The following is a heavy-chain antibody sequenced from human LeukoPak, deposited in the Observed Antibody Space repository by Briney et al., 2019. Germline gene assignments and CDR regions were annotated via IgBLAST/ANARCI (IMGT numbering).Heavy chain of an antibody. D-gene: IGHD6-13*01. CDR1: GFTLSNYW. CDR3: ARGAIGSVGTRWFDP. V-gene: IGHV3-74*03. Sequence: GGSLRLSCAASGFTLSNYWMHWVRQAPGKGLVWVSRGEGDGSSSTYADSVKGRFTISRDNAKNTLYLQMNSLRAEDTAVYYCARGAIGSVGTRWFDPWGQGTLVTVSS. J-gene: IGHJ5*02. CDR2: GEGDGSSS.